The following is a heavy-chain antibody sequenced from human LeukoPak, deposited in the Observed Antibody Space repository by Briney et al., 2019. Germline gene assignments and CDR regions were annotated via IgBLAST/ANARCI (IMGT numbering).Heavy chain of an antibody. V-gene: IGHV3-64*01. D-gene: IGHD3-10*01. CDR1: GFTYRSYP. J-gene: IGHJ4*02. Sequence: GGPLTLSRAASGFTYRSYPMHCVRQPPGKGLEYVSPISGNGVSTFYANSVKGRFTISRDNSKYTLYLQMGSLRAEDMAVYYCAGGLGWFNPSAYWGQGTLVTVPS. CDR3: AGGLGWFNPSAY. CDR2: ISGNGVST.